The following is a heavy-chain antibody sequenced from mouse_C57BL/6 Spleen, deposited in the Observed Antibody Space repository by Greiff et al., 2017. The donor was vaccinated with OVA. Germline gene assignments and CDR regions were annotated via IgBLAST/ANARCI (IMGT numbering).Heavy chain of an antibody. CDR2: IYPGDGDT. CDR1: GYAFSSYW. D-gene: IGHD1-1*02. J-gene: IGHJ1*03. Sequence: QVQLQQSGAELVKPGASVKISCKASGYAFSSYWMNWVKQRPGKGLEWIGQIYPGDGDTNYNGKFKGKATLTADKSSSTAYMQLSSLTSEDSAVYFCARGDHGGNYVGYFDVWGTGTTVTVSS. CDR3: ARGDHGGNYVGYFDV. V-gene: IGHV1-80*01.